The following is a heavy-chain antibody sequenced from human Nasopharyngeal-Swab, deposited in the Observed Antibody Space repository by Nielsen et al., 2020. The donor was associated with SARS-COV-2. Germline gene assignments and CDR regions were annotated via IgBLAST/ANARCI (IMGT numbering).Heavy chain of an antibody. D-gene: IGHD2-15*01. CDR2: ISYDGSNK. CDR1: GFTFSSYG. Sequence: GGSLRLSCAASGFTFSSYGMHWVRQAPGKGLEWVAVISYDGSNKYYADSVKGRFTTSRDNSKNTLYLQMNSLRAEDTAVYYCASCSGGSCYSGWFDPWGQGTLVTVSS. V-gene: IGHV3-30*03. CDR3: ASCSGGSCYSGWFDP. J-gene: IGHJ5*02.